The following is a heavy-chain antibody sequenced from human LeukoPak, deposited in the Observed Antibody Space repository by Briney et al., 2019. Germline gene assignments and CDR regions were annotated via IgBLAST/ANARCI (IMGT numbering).Heavy chain of an antibody. CDR2: IYYIGST. V-gene: IGHV4-59*01. J-gene: IGHJ3*02. CDR1: GGSNSSYY. CDR3: ASGLKYYDYVWGSYRHVDAFDI. D-gene: IGHD3-16*02. Sequence: SETLSLTCTVSGGSNSSYYGNWLRQPPGRGLEWIGYIYYIGSTNYNPSLKSRVTISVDTSKNKFSLKLSSVTAADTAVYYCASGLKYYDYVWGSYRHVDAFDIWGQGTMVTVSS.